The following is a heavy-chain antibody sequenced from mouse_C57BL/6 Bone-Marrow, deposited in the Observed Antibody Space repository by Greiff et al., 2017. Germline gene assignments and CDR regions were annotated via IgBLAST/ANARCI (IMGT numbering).Heavy chain of an antibody. V-gene: IGHV1-39*01. CDR1: GYSFTDYN. J-gene: IGHJ3*01. CDR3: APHYYGSSYGFAY. Sequence: EVKLVESGPELVKPGASVKISCKASGYSFTDYNMNWVKQSNGKSLEWIGVIYPNDGTTSYNQKFKGKATLTVDQSSSTAYMQLNSLTSEDSAVYYCAPHYYGSSYGFAYWGQGTLVTVSA. D-gene: IGHD1-1*01. CDR2: IYPNDGTT.